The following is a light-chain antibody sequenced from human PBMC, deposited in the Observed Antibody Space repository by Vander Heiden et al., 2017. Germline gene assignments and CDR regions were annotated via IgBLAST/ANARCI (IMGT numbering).Light chain of an antibody. CDR3: NSQDNNYNHVV. CDR2: GKN. CDR1: SLRSYY. V-gene: IGLV3-19*01. Sequence: SSELTQHPAVSVALGQTVRNPCQGDSLRSYYASWYQQRPGQAPILVIYGKNNRPSGIPDRFSGSSSGNTASFTITGAQAEDEADYDCNSQDNNYNHVVFGGGTKLTVL. J-gene: IGLJ2*01.